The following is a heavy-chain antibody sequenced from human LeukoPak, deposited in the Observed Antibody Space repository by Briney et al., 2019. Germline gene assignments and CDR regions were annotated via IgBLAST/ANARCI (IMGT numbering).Heavy chain of an antibody. J-gene: IGHJ4*02. CDR2: IYYSGST. D-gene: IGHD6-6*01. CDR1: GGSINTYY. V-gene: IGHV4-59*08. Sequence: SETLSLTCTVSGGSINTYYWTWIRQPPGKGLEWIGYIYYSGSTNYNPSLKSRVTISVDTSMNQFSLKLSSVTAADTAVYYCARQGQAPYHFDYWGQGTLVTVSS. CDR3: ARQGQAPYHFDY.